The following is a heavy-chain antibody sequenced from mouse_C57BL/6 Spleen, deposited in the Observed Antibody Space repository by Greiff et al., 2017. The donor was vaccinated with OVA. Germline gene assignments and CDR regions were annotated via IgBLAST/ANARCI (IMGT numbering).Heavy chain of an antibody. J-gene: IGHJ2*01. D-gene: IGHD2-10*01. CDR1: GYTFTSYW. V-gene: IGHV1-55*01. Sequence: VQLQQPGAELVKPGASVKMSCKASGYTFTSYWITWVKQRPGQGLEWIGEIYPGSGSTYYNEKFRSKATLTVDTTSSTADMQLSSLTSEDAAVYYCARSYYGNSYYLDYWGKGTTLTVSS. CDR3: ARSYYGNSYYLDY. CDR2: IYPGSGST.